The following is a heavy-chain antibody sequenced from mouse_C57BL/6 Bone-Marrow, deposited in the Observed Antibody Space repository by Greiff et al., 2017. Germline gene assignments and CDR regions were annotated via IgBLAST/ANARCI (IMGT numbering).Heavy chain of an antibody. CDR1: GFTFSSYG. J-gene: IGHJ2*01. D-gene: IGHD1-1*01. CDR2: ISSGGSYT. Sequence: EVQGVESGGDLVKPGGSLKLSCAASGFTFSSYGMSWVRQTPDKRLEWVATISSGGSYTYYPDSVKGRFTISRDNAKNTLYLQMSSLKSEDTAMYYCAKLLYYYGSSYCDYWGQGTTLTVSS. V-gene: IGHV5-6*01. CDR3: AKLLYYYGSSYCDY.